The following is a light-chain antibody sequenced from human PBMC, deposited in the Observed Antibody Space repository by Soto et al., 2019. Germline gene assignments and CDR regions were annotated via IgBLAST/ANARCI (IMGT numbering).Light chain of an antibody. Sequence: SYELTQPPSVSVSPGQTASITCSGDKLGDKYACWYQQKPGQSPVLVIYQESKRPSGIPERFSGSNSGNTATLTISGTQAMDEADYYCQAWDSSYVFGTGTKLTVL. J-gene: IGLJ1*01. CDR2: QES. CDR1: KLGDKY. CDR3: QAWDSSYV. V-gene: IGLV3-1*01.